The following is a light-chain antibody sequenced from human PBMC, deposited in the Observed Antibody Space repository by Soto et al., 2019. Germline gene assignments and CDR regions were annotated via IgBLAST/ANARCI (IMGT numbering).Light chain of an antibody. J-gene: IGKJ5*01. CDR3: QQSYSY. CDR1: QSISTY. V-gene: IGKV1-39*01. CDR2: SAT. Sequence: DSQRTQCPASLSASVGRTVTITCRASQSISTYLNWYQKKPGKAPRLLIYSATTLQSGVPSRFSGSGSGTEFTLTISSLQPEDFATYSCQQSYSYFGPGTRLEIK.